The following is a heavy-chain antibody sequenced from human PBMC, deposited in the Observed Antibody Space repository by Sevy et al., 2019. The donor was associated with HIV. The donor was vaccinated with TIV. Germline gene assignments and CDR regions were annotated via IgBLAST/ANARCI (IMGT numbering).Heavy chain of an antibody. D-gene: IGHD3-22*01. J-gene: IGHJ4*02. CDR2: IRSSDEAI. Sequence: GGSLRLSCAASGFTFSDYYMSWIRQPPGKGLEWVSYIRSSDEAIFYADSVKGRFTISRDNARNSLYLQMNSLGAEDTAVYYCARVPESYDSTGYYLGPQYYFDYWGQGTLVTVSS. CDR3: ARVPESYDSTGYYLGPQYYFDY. CDR1: GFTFSDYY. V-gene: IGHV3-11*01.